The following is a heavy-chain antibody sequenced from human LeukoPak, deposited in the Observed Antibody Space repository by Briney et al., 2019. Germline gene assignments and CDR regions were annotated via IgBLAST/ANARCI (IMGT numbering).Heavy chain of an antibody. V-gene: IGHV3-21*01. CDR1: GFTFNSYS. D-gene: IGHD3-10*01. CDR2: ISTSSSYI. J-gene: IGHJ4*02. Sequence: KPGGSLRLSCAASGFTFNSYSMNWQRQAPGKGLEWVSSISTSSSYIYYADSVKGRFTISRDNAKNSLYLQMNSLRAEDNAVDYCVSDLWWGQGTLVTVSS. CDR3: VSDLW.